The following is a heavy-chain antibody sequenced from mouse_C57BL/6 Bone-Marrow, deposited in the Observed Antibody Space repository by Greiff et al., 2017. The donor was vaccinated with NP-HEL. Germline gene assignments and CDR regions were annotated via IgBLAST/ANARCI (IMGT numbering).Heavy chain of an antibody. CDR3: AWSYDGRWYFDV. D-gene: IGHD2-3*01. CDR2: IHPNSGST. J-gene: IGHJ1*03. Sequence: QVQLQQPGAELVKPGASVKLSCKASGYTFTSYWMHWVKQRPGQGLEWIGMIHPNSGSTNYNEKFKSKATLTVDKSSSTAYMQLSSLTSEDSAVYYCAWSYDGRWYFDVWGTGTTVTVSS. CDR1: GYTFTSYW. V-gene: IGHV1-64*01.